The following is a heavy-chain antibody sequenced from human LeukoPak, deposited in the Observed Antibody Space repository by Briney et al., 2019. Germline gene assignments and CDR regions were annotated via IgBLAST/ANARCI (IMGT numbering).Heavy chain of an antibody. Sequence: SETLSLTCTVFGGSISSYYWTWIRQPAGKGLEWIGRIYPSGSTNYNPSLKSRVTMSVDTSKNQFSLKLSSVTAADTAVYYCARDNSGSYREFDYWGQGTLVTVSS. J-gene: IGHJ4*02. CDR2: IYPSGST. V-gene: IGHV4-4*07. CDR1: GGSISSYY. D-gene: IGHD1-26*01. CDR3: ARDNSGSYREFDY.